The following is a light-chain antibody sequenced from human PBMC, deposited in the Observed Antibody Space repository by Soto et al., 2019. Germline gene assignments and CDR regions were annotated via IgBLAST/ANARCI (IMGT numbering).Light chain of an antibody. J-gene: IGKJ3*01. CDR3: QQYNSYPPT. CDR2: KAS. Sequence: DIQMTQSPSTLSASVGDRVTITCRASQSISIWLAWYQQKPGKAPNLLIYKASTLQGGVPSRFSGSGSGTEFSLTINSLQPDDLATYYCQQYNSYPPTFGPGTKVDI. CDR1: QSISIW. V-gene: IGKV1-5*03.